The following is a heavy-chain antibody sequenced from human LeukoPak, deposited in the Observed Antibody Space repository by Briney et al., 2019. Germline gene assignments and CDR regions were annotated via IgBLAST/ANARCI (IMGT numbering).Heavy chain of an antibody. Sequence: PGGSLRLSCAASGFTFSSYAMHWVRQAPGKGLEWVAVISYDGSNKYYADSVKGRFTISRDNSKNTLYLQMNSLRAEDTAVYYCARARGEQQLVFLFDYWGQGTLVTVSS. CDR2: ISYDGSNK. CDR3: ARARGEQQLVFLFDY. CDR1: GFTFSSYA. D-gene: IGHD6-13*01. J-gene: IGHJ4*02. V-gene: IGHV3-30-3*01.